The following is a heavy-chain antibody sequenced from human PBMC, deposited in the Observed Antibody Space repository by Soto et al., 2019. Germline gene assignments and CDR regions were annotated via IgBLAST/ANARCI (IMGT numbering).Heavy chain of an antibody. J-gene: IGHJ6*02. CDR3: ARASSMIVVVINDYYGMDV. CDR1: GGTFSSYA. CDR2: IIPIFGTA. Sequence: QVQLVQSGAEVKKPGSSVKVSCKASGGTFSSYAISWVRQAPGQGLEWMGGIIPIFGTANYAQKFQGRVTITADESTSTAYMELSSLRSDDTAVYYCARASSMIVVVINDYYGMDVWGQGTTVTVSS. D-gene: IGHD3-22*01. V-gene: IGHV1-69*01.